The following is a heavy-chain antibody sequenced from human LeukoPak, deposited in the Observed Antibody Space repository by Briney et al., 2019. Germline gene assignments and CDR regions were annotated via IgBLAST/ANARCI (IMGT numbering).Heavy chain of an antibody. V-gene: IGHV4-39*07. D-gene: IGHD1-7*01. Sequence: SETLSLTCTVSGDSITSSAFYWGWIRQAPGKGLEWIGNIFHGGNTHYNPSLKSRVTISVDTSKNQFSLKLSSVTAADTAVYYCARERITGTTRGSRGGYYFDYWGQGTLVTVSS. CDR1: GDSITSSAFY. CDR3: ARERITGTTRGSRGGYYFDY. J-gene: IGHJ4*02. CDR2: IFHGGNT.